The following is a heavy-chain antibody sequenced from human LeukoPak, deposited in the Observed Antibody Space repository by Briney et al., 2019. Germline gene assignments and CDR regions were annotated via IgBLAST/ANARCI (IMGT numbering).Heavy chain of an antibody. V-gene: IGHV1-3*01. D-gene: IGHD4-23*01. J-gene: IGHJ4*02. CDR2: INAGNGNT. CDR3: ARGGLATVVFDY. CDR1: GFTFTSYA. Sequence: GGSLRLSCAASGFTFTSYAMHWVRQAPGQRLEWMGWINAGNGNTKYSQKFQGRVTITRDTSASTAYMELSSLRSEDTAVYYCARGGLATVVFDYWGQGTLVTVSS.